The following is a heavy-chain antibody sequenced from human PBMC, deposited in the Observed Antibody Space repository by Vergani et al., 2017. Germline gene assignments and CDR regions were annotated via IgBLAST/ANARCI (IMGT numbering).Heavy chain of an antibody. D-gene: IGHD5-24*01. CDR2: IWYDGTNK. J-gene: IGHJ4*02. CDR1: GFTFSSYG. V-gene: IGHV3-33*01. Sequence: QVQLVESGGGVVQPGRSLRLSCAASGFTFSSYGMHWVRQAPGKGLEWVAVIWYDGTNKYYADSVKGRFTISRDNSKNTLYLQMKSLRAEDTAVYYCAREGFGGYNYFDYWGQGTLVTVSS. CDR3: AREGFGGYNYFDY.